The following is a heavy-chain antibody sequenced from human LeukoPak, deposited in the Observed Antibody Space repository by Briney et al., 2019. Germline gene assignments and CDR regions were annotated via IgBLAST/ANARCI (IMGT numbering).Heavy chain of an antibody. J-gene: IGHJ4*02. V-gene: IGHV3-30*03. Sequence: GRSLRLSCAASGFTFSSYGMHWVRQAPGKGLEWVAVISYDGSNKYYADSVKGRFTISRDNSKNTLYLQMNSLRAEDTAVYYCARDEDYGSGSRALDYWGQGTLVTVSS. CDR1: GFTFSSYG. CDR3: ARDEDYGSGSRALDY. CDR2: ISYDGSNK. D-gene: IGHD3-10*01.